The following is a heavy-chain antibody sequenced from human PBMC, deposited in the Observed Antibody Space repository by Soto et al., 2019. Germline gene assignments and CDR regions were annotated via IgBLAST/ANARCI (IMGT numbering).Heavy chain of an antibody. CDR3: FRGGVTSRSFDY. CDR1: GYIIQNYW. V-gene: IGHV5-51*01. Sequence: PGESLTISCKASGYIIQNYWIGWVRQLPGQGLAWMGIIFPVDSDTRYSPSFQGHVTISVDKSISTACVQWSSLKAADSAIYDGFRGGVTSRSFDYWGQGTRFTVAS. D-gene: IGHD3-16*01. CDR2: IFPVDSDT. J-gene: IGHJ4*02.